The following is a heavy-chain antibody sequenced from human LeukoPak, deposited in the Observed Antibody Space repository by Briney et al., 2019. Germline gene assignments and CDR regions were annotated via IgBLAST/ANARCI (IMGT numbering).Heavy chain of an antibody. CDR2: IIPILGTA. D-gene: IGHD1-26*01. CDR3: ARMVGAHSFDY. V-gene: IGHV1-69*05. J-gene: IGHJ4*02. CDR1: VGTSSSYA. Sequence: ASVKLSCKASVGTSSSYAISCVPEAPGQGLEWMGRIIPILGTANYAQKFQGGVTITTDESTSTAYMERSSLRSEDTAVYYCARMVGAHSFDYWGQGTLVTVSS.